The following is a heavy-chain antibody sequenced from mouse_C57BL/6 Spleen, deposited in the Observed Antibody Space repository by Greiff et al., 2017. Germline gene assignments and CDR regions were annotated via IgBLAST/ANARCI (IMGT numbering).Heavy chain of an antibody. CDR1: GYTFTSYT. J-gene: IGHJ1*03. CDR3: ARSGGSSWYFDV. D-gene: IGHD1-1*01. Sequence: QVQLQQSGAELARPGASVKMSCKASGYTFTSYTMHWVKQRPGQGLEWIGYINPSSGYTKYNQKFKDKATLTADKSSSTAYMQLSSLTPEDSAVYYCARSGGSSWYFDVWGTGTTVTVSS. CDR2: INPSSGYT. V-gene: IGHV1-4*01.